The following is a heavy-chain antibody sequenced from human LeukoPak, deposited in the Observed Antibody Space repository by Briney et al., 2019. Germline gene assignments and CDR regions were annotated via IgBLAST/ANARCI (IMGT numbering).Heavy chain of an antibody. D-gene: IGHD3-10*01. V-gene: IGHV3-53*01. J-gene: IGHJ4*02. CDR1: GFTVSSDY. CDR3: AIMVRGVSPFDY. CDR2: IYSGGDT. Sequence: GGSLRLSCAASGFTVSSDYMSWVRQAPGKGLEWVSVIYSGGDTYYAESVKGRFTISRDNSKNTLFLQMNSLRAEDTAMYYCAIMVRGVSPFDYWGQGTLVTVSS.